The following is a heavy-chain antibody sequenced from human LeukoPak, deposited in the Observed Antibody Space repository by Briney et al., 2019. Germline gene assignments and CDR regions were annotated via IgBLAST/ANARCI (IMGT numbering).Heavy chain of an antibody. CDR2: IYYSGST. J-gene: IGHJ4*02. D-gene: IGHD3-10*01. CDR3: ARGFYGSGSYYSGVFDY. CDR1: GGSISSYY. Sequence: SETLSLTCTVSGGSISSYYWSWIRQPPGKGLEWIAHIYYSGSTNYSPSLKSRVTISLGTSKNQFSLKLSSVTAADTAVYYCARGFYGSGSYYSGVFDYWGQGTLVTVSS. V-gene: IGHV4-59*01.